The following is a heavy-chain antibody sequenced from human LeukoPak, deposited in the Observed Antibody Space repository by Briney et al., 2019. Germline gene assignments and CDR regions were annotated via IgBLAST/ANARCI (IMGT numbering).Heavy chain of an antibody. CDR3: AREREAALCFDY. CDR2: INPSGSST. CDR1: GYTFTSYN. Sequence: ASVKVSCKASGYTFTSYNIDWMRQAPGQGLEWMGTINPSGSSTSNAQKFQGRVTMTRDTSTSTVYMELSSLRSEDTAVYYCAREREAALCFDYWGQGTLVTVSS. J-gene: IGHJ4*02. V-gene: IGHV1-46*01. D-gene: IGHD6-25*01.